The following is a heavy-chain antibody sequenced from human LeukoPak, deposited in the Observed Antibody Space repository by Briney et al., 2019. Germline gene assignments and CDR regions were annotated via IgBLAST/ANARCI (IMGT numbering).Heavy chain of an antibody. D-gene: IGHD1-26*01. CDR3: ARGPPLNIVGATYFDY. CDR2: IYYSGST. V-gene: IGHV4-39*01. CDR1: GGPISSSSFY. J-gene: IGHJ4*02. Sequence: SETLSLTCTVSGGPISSSSFYWGWIRQPPGKGLEWIGSIYYSGSTYYNPPLKSRVTISVDTSKNQFSLKLSSVTAADTTVYYCARGPPLNIVGATYFDYWGQGTLVTVSS.